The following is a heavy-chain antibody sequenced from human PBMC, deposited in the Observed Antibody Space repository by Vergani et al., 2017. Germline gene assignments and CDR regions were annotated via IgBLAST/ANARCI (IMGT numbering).Heavy chain of an antibody. V-gene: IGHV3-66*02. Sequence: VELLESGGGLAQPGGSLRVSCSASGFRVTTYYMSWVRQAPGKGLEWVSVIKSDGRTSYAESVRGRFIISRDTSRNAVYLQMNILRVDDTGVYYCTRSECSGTTCYGHYFDLWGHGILCTVSS. J-gene: IGHJ4*01. D-gene: IGHD2-15*01. CDR3: TRSECSGTTCYGHYFDL. CDR2: IKSDGRT. CDR1: GFRVTTYY.